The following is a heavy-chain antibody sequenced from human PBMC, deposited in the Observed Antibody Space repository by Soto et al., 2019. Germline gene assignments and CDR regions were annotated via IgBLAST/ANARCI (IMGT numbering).Heavy chain of an antibody. CDR2: IWYDGSNK. Sequence: QVQLVESGGGVVQPGRSLRLSCAASGFTFSSYGMHWVRQAPGKGLEWVAVIWYDGSNKDYADSVEGRFTISRDNYKNTLYLQMNSLRAEDTAVYYCAREGAYDSSGYYSDYWGQGTLVTVSS. V-gene: IGHV3-33*01. J-gene: IGHJ4*02. D-gene: IGHD3-22*01. CDR3: AREGAYDSSGYYSDY. CDR1: GFTFSSYG.